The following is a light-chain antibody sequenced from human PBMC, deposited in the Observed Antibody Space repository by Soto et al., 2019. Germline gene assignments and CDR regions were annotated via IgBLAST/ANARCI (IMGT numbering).Light chain of an antibody. CDR3: QQSYSTLT. J-gene: IGKJ4*01. V-gene: IGKV1-39*01. CDR2: AAS. CDR1: QSISSY. Sequence: DIQMTQSPSSLSASVGDRVTITCRASQSISSYLNWYQQKPGKAPKLLIYAASSLQSGVPSRFSGSGSGTDFTLTISRLQPEAFATYYCQQSYSTLTFGGGTKVEIK.